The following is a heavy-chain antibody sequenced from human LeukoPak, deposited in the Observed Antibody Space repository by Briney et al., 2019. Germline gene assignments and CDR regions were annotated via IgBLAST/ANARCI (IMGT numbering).Heavy chain of an antibody. Sequence: PGRSLRLSCAASGFTFDDYAVHWVRQAPGKGLEWVSGISWNSGSIGYADSVKGRFTISRDNAKNSLYLQMNSLRAEDTALYYCAKAGSRLVAAAGLYYFDYWGQGTLVTVSS. CDR3: AKAGSRLVAAAGLYYFDY. CDR1: GFTFDDYA. CDR2: ISWNSGSI. V-gene: IGHV3-9*01. D-gene: IGHD6-13*01. J-gene: IGHJ4*02.